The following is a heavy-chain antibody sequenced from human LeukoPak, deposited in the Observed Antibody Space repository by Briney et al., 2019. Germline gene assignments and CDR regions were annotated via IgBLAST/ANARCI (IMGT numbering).Heavy chain of an antibody. J-gene: IGHJ5*02. D-gene: IGHD6-13*01. Sequence: SVKVSCKASGGTFSSYATSWVRQAPGQGLEWMGGIIPIFGTANYAQKFQGRVTITADESTSTAYMELSSLRSEDTAVYYCARKWQQLVLAWFDPWGQGTLVTVSS. CDR2: IIPIFGTA. CDR3: ARKWQQLVLAWFDP. CDR1: GGTFSSYA. V-gene: IGHV1-69*13.